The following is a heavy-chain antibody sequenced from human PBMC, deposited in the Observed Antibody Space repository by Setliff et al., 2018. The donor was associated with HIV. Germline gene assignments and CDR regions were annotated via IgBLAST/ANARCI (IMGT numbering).Heavy chain of an antibody. CDR2: IIPISGTV. J-gene: IGHJ4*02. D-gene: IGHD3-22*01. CDR1: GGTFSSYA. V-gene: IGHV1-69*05. CDR3: ARDYYDSSGYIFFPGLPDY. Sequence: ASVKVSCKASGGTFSSYAISWVRQAPGQGLEWMGGIIPISGTVNYAQKFWGRVTITTNESTSTAYMELSRLRSEDTAVYYCARDYYDSSGYIFFPGLPDYWGQGTLVTVSS.